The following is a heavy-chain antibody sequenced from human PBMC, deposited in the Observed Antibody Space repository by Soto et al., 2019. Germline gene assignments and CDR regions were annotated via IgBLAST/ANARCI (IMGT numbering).Heavy chain of an antibody. CDR1: GFTFRSYG. V-gene: IGHV3-30*18. J-gene: IGHJ4*02. CDR2: ISYDGSNK. Sequence: QVQLVESGGGVVQPGRSLRLSCAASGFTFRSYGMHWVRQAPGKGLEWVAVISYDGSNKYYADSVKGRFTISRDNSKNTLYLQMNSLRAEDTAVYYCAKDRRVVAVAAPFDYWGQGTLVTVSS. D-gene: IGHD6-19*01. CDR3: AKDRRVVAVAAPFDY.